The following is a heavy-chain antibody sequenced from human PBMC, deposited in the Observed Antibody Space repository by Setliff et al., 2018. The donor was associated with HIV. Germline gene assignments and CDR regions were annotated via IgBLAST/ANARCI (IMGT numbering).Heavy chain of an antibody. CDR2: IIPIFGTA. CDR1: GDTFSNSA. CDR3: ASLRDYYDTSAYYTDARH. J-gene: IGHJ4*02. D-gene: IGHD3-22*01. V-gene: IGHV1-69*06. Sequence: SVKVSCKASGDTFSNSALTWVRQAPGQGLEWMGGIIPIFGTANYAQKFQGRVTITADKSTTTVYMELSSLRSADTAVYYCASLRDYYDTSAYYTDARHWGQGTLVTVSS.